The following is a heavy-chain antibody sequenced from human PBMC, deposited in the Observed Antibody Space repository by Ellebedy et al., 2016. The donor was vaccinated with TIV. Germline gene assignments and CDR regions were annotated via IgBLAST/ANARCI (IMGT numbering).Heavy chain of an antibody. Sequence: SETLSLTXVVSGGSYWSGAYSWSWIRQPPGKGLEWIGPIFQSGSTYYSPSLKSRVTISLDKYKTQFSLKLTSVAAADTAVYPCARGEGMIIDFFDYWGQGILVTVSS. J-gene: IGHJ4*02. CDR2: IFQSGST. V-gene: IGHV4-30-2*01. CDR1: GGSYWSGAYS. CDR3: ARGEGMIIDFFDY. D-gene: IGHD3-22*01.